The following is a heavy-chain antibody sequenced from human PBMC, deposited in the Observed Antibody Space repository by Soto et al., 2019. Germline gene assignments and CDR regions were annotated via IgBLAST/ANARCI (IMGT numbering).Heavy chain of an antibody. V-gene: IGHV1-2*02. J-gene: IGHJ6*02. D-gene: IGHD3-10*01. CDR2: INPNRGVT. CDR1: GYTFTGYD. Sequence: ASVKVSCKASGYTFTGYDMHWVRQAPGQGLEWMGWINPNRGVTNYAQKLQGRVTMNRDTSMSKAYMELSCLRSDDTAVYYCASSYYYGSGSYYPNNYYYYVMDVWGQGTTVTVSS. CDR3: ASSYYYGSGSYYPNNYYYYVMDV.